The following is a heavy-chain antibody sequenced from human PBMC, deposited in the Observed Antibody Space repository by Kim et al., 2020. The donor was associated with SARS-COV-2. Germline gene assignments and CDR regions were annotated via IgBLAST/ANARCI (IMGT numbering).Heavy chain of an antibody. D-gene: IGHD6-13*01. Sequence: YAQETQGTVTFTADESTSTAYMELSSLRSEDTAVYYCARTPGIAAAGSDYWGQGTLVTVSS. CDR3: ARTPGIAAAGSDY. J-gene: IGHJ4*02. V-gene: IGHV1-69*01.